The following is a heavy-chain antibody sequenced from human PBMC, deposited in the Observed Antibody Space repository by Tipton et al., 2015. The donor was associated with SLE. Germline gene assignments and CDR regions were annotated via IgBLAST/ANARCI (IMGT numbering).Heavy chain of an antibody. Sequence: TLSLTCTVSGGSISSHYWSWIRQPPGKGLEWIGYIYYSGSTYYNPSLKSRVSISVDTSKNQFSLKLSSVTAADTAVYYCARVDDILTGMGYWYFDLWGRGTLVTVSS. CDR2: IYYSGST. CDR3: ARVDDILTGMGYWYFDL. CDR1: GGSISSHY. V-gene: IGHV4-59*08. D-gene: IGHD3-9*01. J-gene: IGHJ2*01.